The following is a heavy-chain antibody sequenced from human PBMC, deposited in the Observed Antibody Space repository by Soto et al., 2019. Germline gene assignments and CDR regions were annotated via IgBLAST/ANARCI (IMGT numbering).Heavy chain of an antibody. CDR2: ISSSGSNK. Sequence: XASLLLSCAASGFTFMNYEMNWVRQAPGKGLEWVSYISSSGSNKYYADSVKGRFTISRDNAKNSLYLQMNSLRAEDTAVYYCARKDGVSLDWGQGTLVTVSS. V-gene: IGHV3-48*03. CDR1: GFTFMNYE. J-gene: IGHJ4*02. CDR3: ARKDGVSLD. D-gene: IGHD4-17*01.